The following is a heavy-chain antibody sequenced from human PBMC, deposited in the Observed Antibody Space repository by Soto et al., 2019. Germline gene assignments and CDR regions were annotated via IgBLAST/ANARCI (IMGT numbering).Heavy chain of an antibody. J-gene: IGHJ4*02. Sequence: ASVKVSCKASGYTFTGYYMHWVRQAPGQGLEWMGWINPNSGGTNYAQKFQGWVTMTRDTSIGTAYMELSRLRSDDTAVYYCARDTYYGSGMFDYWGPGTLVTVSS. D-gene: IGHD3-10*01. CDR2: INPNSGGT. CDR3: ARDTYYGSGMFDY. CDR1: GYTFTGYY. V-gene: IGHV1-2*04.